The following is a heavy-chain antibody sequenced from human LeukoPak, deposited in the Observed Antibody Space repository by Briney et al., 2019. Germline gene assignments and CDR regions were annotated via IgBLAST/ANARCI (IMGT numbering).Heavy chain of an antibody. D-gene: IGHD3-10*01. CDR3: ASPYYYASGSFDV. V-gene: IGHV3-11*04. CDR2: ISNSGNTI. CDR1: GFTFSDYY. J-gene: IGHJ4*02. Sequence: PGGSLRLSCAASGFTFSDYYMSWIRQAPGKGLEWVSYISNSGNTIYYADSVKGRFTISRDNAKNSLYLQMNSLRAEDTAVYYCASPYYYASGSFDVWGQGTLVTVSS.